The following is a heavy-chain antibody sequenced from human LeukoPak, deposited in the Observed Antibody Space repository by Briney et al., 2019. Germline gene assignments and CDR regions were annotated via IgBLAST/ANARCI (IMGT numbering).Heavy chain of an antibody. J-gene: IGHJ4*02. CDR1: GYTFTSYG. CDR3: ARTANRGYDFWSGYLY. V-gene: IGHV1-18*01. CDR2: ISAYNGNT. Sequence: ASVKVSCKASGYTFTSYGISWVRQAPGQGLEWMGWISAYNGNTNYAQKLQGRVTMTTDTSTSTAYMELRSLRSDDTAAYYCARTANRGYDFWSGYLYWGQGTLVTVSS. D-gene: IGHD3-3*01.